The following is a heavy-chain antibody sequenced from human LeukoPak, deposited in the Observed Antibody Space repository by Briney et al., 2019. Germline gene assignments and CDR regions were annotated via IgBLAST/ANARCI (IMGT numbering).Heavy chain of an antibody. CDR2: ISKDGSDR. Sequence: GRSLRLSCAASGFTFSDYAMHWVRQAPGKGLEWVAVISKDGSDRYYPGSVRGRFTISRDNSKNTIYLQMDSLRAEDTAIYYCARDYWWNYDYWGQGTLVTVSS. CDR3: ARDYWWNYDY. D-gene: IGHD1-7*01. J-gene: IGHJ4*02. V-gene: IGHV3-30-3*01. CDR1: GFTFSDYA.